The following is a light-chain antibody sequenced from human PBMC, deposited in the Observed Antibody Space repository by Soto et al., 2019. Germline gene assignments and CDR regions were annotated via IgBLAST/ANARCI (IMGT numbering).Light chain of an antibody. J-gene: IGKJ2*01. V-gene: IGKV1-17*01. CDR2: EAS. Sequence: DIQMTQSPSSLSASVGDRVTISCRASQGISDDLGWYQQKSGEAPKRLIYEASSLQSWVPARFIGSGSGTEFTLTISSLQPEDSAIYYCLQHHGAPYTFGQGTKLEIK. CDR3: LQHHGAPYT. CDR1: QGISDD.